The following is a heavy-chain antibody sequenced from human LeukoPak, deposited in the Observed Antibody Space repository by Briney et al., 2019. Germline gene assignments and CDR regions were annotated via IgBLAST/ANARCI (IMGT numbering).Heavy chain of an antibody. CDR2: INPNSGGT. V-gene: IGHV1-2*02. J-gene: IGHJ4*02. CDR1: GYTFTGYY. D-gene: IGHD3-22*01. Sequence: GASVKVSCKASGYTFTGYYMHWVRQAPGQGLEWMGWINPNSGGTSYAQKFQGRVTMTRDTSISTAYMELSRLRSDDTAVHYCARTTYYYDSSGYDYWGQGTLVTVSS. CDR3: ARTTYYYDSSGYDY.